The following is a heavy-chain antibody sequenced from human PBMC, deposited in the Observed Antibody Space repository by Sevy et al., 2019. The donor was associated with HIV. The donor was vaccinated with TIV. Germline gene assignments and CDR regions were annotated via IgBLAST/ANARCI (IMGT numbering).Heavy chain of an antibody. CDR1: RFTLRSYA. CDR2: ISGSGVST. Sequence: WGSLRLSCAASRFTLRSYAMSWVRQAPGKVLEWVSAISGSGVSTYYADSVKGRFTISRDNSKNTLYLQMNSLRAEDTAVYYCAKDVRYDSSGYFDYWGQGILVTVSS. J-gene: IGHJ4*02. V-gene: IGHV3-23*01. CDR3: AKDVRYDSSGYFDY. D-gene: IGHD3-22*01.